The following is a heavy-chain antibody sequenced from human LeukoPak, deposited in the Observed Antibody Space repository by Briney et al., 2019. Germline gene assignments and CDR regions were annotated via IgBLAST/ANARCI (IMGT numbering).Heavy chain of an antibody. CDR1: EFSVGSNY. CDR2: IYSGGST. J-gene: IGHJ4*02. V-gene: IGHV3-66*01. CDR3: ARGRPLGANFWVY. Sequence: GGSLRLSCAASEFSVGSNYMTWVRQAPGKGLEWVSLIYSGGSTYYADSVKGRFTISRDNSKNTLYLQMNSLRAEDTAVYYCARGRPLGANFWVYWGQGTLVTVSS. D-gene: IGHD3-16*01.